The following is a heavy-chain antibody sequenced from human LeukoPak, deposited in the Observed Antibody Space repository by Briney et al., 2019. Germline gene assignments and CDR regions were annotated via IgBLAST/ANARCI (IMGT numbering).Heavy chain of an antibody. CDR3: ARLARSSSWSS. Sequence: PSETLSLTCTVSGDSISSGDYYWSWIWQPAGKGLEWIGRISSSGSTNYNPSLKSRVTISVDTSKNQFSLKLSSVTAADTAVYYCARLARSSSWSSWGQGTLVTVSS. J-gene: IGHJ5*02. D-gene: IGHD6-13*01. CDR2: ISSSGST. V-gene: IGHV4-61*02. CDR1: GDSISSGDYY.